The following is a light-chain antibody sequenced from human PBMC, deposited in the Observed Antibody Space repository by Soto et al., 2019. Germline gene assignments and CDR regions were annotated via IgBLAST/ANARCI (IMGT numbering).Light chain of an antibody. CDR1: QGISNY. J-gene: IGKJ3*01. CDR2: AAS. V-gene: IGKV1-27*01. Sequence: DIQMTQSPSSLSASVGDRVTITCRASQGISNYIAWYQQKPGKAPKLLIYAASTLQSGVPSGFSGSGSGTDFTLTINSLQAEDVATYCCQKYSSVPLFGPGTKVDIK. CDR3: QKYSSVPL.